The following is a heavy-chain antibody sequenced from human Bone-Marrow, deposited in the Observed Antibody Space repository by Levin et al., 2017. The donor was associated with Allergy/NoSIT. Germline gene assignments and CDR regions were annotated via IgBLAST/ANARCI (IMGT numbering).Heavy chain of an antibody. CDR1: GFTFSTFW. V-gene: IGHV3-7*01. CDR2: IKEDGSET. J-gene: IGHJ4*02. D-gene: IGHD3-10*01. CDR3: ARGSSLGN. Sequence: GGSLRLSCAASGFTFSTFWMSWARQAPGKGLEWVAKIKEDGSETYYVDSVKGRFTISRDNAKSSLYLQMNSLRTDDTAVYYCARGSSLGNWGQGTLVTVSS.